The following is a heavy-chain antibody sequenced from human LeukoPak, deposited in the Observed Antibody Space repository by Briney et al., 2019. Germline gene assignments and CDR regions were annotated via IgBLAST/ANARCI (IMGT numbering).Heavy chain of an antibody. Sequence: PSETLSLTCTVSGGSISSYYWSWIRQPPGKGLEWIGYIYYSGSTNYNPSLKSRVTISVDTSKNQFSLKLSPVTAADTAVYYCARQGYYGSGSYYGYYFDYWGQGTLVTVSS. CDR1: GGSISSYY. CDR3: ARQGYYGSGSYYGYYFDY. V-gene: IGHV4-59*08. CDR2: IYYSGST. J-gene: IGHJ4*02. D-gene: IGHD3-10*01.